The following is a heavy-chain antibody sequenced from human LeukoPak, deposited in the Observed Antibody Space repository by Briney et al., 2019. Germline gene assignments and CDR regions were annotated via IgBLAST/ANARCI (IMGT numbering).Heavy chain of an antibody. CDR2: FYYSGST. CDR1: GGSISSSY. D-gene: IGHD1-14*01. Sequence: SETLSLTCTVSGGSISSSYWSWIRQPPGKGLEWIGYFYYSGSTNYNPSLKSRVTISVDTSKNQLSLKLSSVTAADTAVYYCAREALTINPDAFDIWGQGTMVTVSS. V-gene: IGHV4-59*01. J-gene: IGHJ3*02. CDR3: AREALTINPDAFDI.